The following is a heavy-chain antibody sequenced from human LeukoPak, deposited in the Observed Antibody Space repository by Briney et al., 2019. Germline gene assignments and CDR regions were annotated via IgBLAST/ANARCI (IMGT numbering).Heavy chain of an antibody. J-gene: IGHJ4*02. D-gene: IGHD1-26*01. CDR3: ARYPVGASPFDY. Sequence: SQTLSLTCTVSGGSISSGDYYWSWSRQPRGKGVEWIEYIYYSGSTYYNPSLKSRVTISVDTSKNQFSLKLSSVTAADTAVYYCARYPVGASPFDYWGQGTLVTVSS. CDR2: IYYSGST. CDR1: GGSISSGDYY. V-gene: IGHV4-30-4*01.